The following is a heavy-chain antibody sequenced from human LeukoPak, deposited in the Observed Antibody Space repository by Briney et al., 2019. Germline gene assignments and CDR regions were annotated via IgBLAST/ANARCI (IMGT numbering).Heavy chain of an antibody. J-gene: IGHJ4*02. CDR2: ISAYNGNT. CDR3: ARGHYYYDSSGPSFDY. Sequence: ASVKVSSKASGYTFTIYGISWVRQAPGQGLEWMGWISAYNGNTKYAQKLQGRVTLTTDTSTSTAYMELSSLRSDDTAVYYCARGHYYYDSSGPSFDYWGQGTLVTVSS. D-gene: IGHD3-22*01. CDR1: GYTFTIYG. V-gene: IGHV1-18*01.